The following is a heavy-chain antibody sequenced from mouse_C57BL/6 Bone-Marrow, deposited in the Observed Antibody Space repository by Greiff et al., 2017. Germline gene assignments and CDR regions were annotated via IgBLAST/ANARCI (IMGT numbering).Heavy chain of an antibody. V-gene: IGHV14-2*01. CDR3: AMPTVVATDY. CDR1: GFNIKDYY. J-gene: IGHJ2*01. D-gene: IGHD1-1*01. CDR2: IDPEDGET. Sequence: VHVKQSGAELVKPGASVKLSCTASGFNIKDYYMHWVKQRTEQGLEWIGRIDPEDGETKYAPKFQGKATITADTSSNTADLQLSSVTSEDTAVYYCAMPTVVATDYWGQGTTLTVSS.